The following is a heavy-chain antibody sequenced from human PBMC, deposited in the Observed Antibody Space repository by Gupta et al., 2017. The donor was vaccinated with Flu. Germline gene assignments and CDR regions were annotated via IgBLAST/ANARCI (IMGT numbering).Heavy chain of an antibody. CDR3: ARESEDLLILPGSIPDQKVYNLGMDV. D-gene: IGHD2-2*02. Sequence: QVQLQESGPGLVKPSQTLSLTCSVSGGSINSGDYYWTWIRQPAGKGLEWIGRIYTTGDTHYNPFLKSRVAISIDRSKNRFSLKLTSVTAADTAVYYCARESEDLLILPGSIPDQKVYNLGMDVWGQGTTVTVSS. V-gene: IGHV4-61*02. CDR1: GGSINSGDYY. J-gene: IGHJ6*02. CDR2: IYTTGDT.